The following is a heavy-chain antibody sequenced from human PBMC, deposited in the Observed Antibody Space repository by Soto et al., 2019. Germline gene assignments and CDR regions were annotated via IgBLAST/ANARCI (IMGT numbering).Heavy chain of an antibody. CDR1: GGSISSHS. V-gene: IGHV4-59*11. J-gene: IGHJ5*02. Sequence: SETLSLTCTVSGGSISSHSWSWIRQPPGKGLEWIGYIYYSGSTNYNPSLKSRVTISVDTSKNQFSLKLSSVTAADTAVYYCARGRLVGANFDPWGQGTLVTVSS. CDR3: ARGRLVGANFDP. CDR2: IYYSGST. D-gene: IGHD1-26*01.